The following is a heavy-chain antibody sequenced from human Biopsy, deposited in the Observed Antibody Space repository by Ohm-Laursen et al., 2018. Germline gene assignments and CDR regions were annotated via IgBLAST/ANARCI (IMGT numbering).Heavy chain of an antibody. CDR3: ARGQDSSYLAYGMDV. J-gene: IGHJ6*02. V-gene: IGHV4-59*11. CDR1: GGSISSHY. CDR2: IYNRGST. Sequence: SETLSLTCPVSGGSISSHYWSWIRQPPGKGLERIGYIYNRGSTKYNSSLKSRVTISVDTSKNQFSLTVRSVTAADTAMYYCARGQDSSYLAYGMDVWGQGTTVTVSS. D-gene: IGHD6-19*01.